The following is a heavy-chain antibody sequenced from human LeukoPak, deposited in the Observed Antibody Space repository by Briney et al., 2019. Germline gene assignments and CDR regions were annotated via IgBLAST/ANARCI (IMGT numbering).Heavy chain of an antibody. Sequence: GGSLRLSCAASGFTFSSYGMHWVRQAPGKGLEWVAFIRYDGSNKYYADSVKGRFTISRDNFKNTLYLQMNSLRAEDTAVYYCAKDLGAVADYWGQGTLVTVSS. CDR1: GFTFSSYG. J-gene: IGHJ4*02. CDR3: AKDLGAVADY. V-gene: IGHV3-30*02. CDR2: IRYDGSNK. D-gene: IGHD6-19*01.